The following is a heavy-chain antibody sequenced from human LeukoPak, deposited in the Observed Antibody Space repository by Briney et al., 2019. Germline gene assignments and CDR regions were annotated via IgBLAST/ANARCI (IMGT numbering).Heavy chain of an antibody. Sequence: GASVKVTCKVSGYTLTELSMHWVRQAPGKGLEWMGGFDPEDGETIYAQKFQGRVTMTEDTSTDTAYMELSSLRSEDTAVYYCATFLEPTDILTGYYRLSPGPRTHYFDYWGQGTLVTVSS. V-gene: IGHV1-24*01. J-gene: IGHJ4*02. CDR1: GYTLTELS. CDR3: ATFLEPTDILTGYYRLSPGPRTHYFDY. D-gene: IGHD3-9*01. CDR2: FDPEDGET.